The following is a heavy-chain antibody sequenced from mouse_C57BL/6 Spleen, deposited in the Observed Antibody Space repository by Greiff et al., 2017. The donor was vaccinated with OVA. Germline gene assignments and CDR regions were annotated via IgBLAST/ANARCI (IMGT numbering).Heavy chain of an antibody. CDR3: APAYSLDY. D-gene: IGHD2-10*01. J-gene: IGHJ2*01. V-gene: IGHV1-82*01. CDR2: IYPGDGDT. Sequence: VQLQQSGPELVPPLSSVKISCKASGYAFSSSWMNWVKQRPGKGLEWIGRIYPGDGDTNYNGKFKGKATLTADKSSSTAYMQLSSLTSEDSAVYFCAPAYSLDYWGQGTTLTVSS. CDR1: GYAFSSSW.